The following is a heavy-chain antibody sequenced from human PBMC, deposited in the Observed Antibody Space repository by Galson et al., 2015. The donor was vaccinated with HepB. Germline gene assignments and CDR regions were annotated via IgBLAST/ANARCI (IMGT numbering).Heavy chain of an antibody. CDR2: ISSSSSIV. V-gene: IGHV3-48*01. CDR3: AREFVVVVGGTKGWFDP. Sequence: SLRLSCAASGFTFSSYSMNWVRQAPGKGLEWVSYISSSSSIVYYADSVKGRFTISRDNANNSLYLQMNSLRAEDTAVYYCAREFVVVVGGTKGWFDPWGQGTLVTVSS. D-gene: IGHD2-15*01. J-gene: IGHJ5*02. CDR1: GFTFSSYS.